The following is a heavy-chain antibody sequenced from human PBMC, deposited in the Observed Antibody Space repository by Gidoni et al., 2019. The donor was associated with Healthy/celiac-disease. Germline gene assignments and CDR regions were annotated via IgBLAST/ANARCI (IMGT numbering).Heavy chain of an antibody. CDR2: LSSSSSYI. CDR3: VTGRYCSGGSCLSRPNSFDL. Sequence: EVQLVESGGGLVKPGGSLRRSCAASGFTFSRYSMNWVRQAPGKGLEWVSSLSSSSSYIYYADSVKGRFTISRDNAKNSLYLQMNSLRAEDTAVYYCVTGRYCSGGSCLSRPNSFDLWGRGTLVTVSS. V-gene: IGHV3-21*01. J-gene: IGHJ2*01. D-gene: IGHD2-15*01. CDR1: GFTFSRYS.